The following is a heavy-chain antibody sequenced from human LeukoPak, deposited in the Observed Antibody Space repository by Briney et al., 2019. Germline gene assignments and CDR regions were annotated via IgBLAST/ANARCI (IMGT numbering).Heavy chain of an antibody. V-gene: IGHV4-34*01. D-gene: IGHD5-18*01. Sequence: SETLSLTCAVYGGSFSGYYWTWIRQSPGMGLEWLGEINHSGGTYYNPSLQSRITMSVDTSKNQFSLRMTSVTAADTAVYYWVRSFRGFNYGRGGKNWFDSWGQGTLVTVSS. CDR3: VRSFRGFNYGRGGKNWFDS. CDR1: GGSFSGYY. J-gene: IGHJ5*01. CDR2: INHSGGT.